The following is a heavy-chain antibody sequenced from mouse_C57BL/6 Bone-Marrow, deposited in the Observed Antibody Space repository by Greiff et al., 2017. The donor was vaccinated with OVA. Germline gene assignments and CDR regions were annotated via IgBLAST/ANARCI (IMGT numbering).Heavy chain of an antibody. J-gene: IGHJ1*03. CDR1: GYTFTSYW. CDR3: AIPLITTVVATRYFDV. Sequence: QVQLQQPGAELVKPGASVKLSCKASGYTFTSYWMHWVKQRPGQGLEWIGMIHPNSGSTNYNEKFKSKATLTVDKSSSTAYMQLSSLTSEDSAVYYCAIPLITTVVATRYFDVWGTGTTVTVSS. CDR2: IHPNSGST. D-gene: IGHD1-1*01. V-gene: IGHV1-64*01.